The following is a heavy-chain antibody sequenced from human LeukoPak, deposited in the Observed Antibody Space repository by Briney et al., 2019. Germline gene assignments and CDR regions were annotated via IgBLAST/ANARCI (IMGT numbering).Heavy chain of an antibody. D-gene: IGHD5-12*01. Sequence: GGSLRLSCAASGFTFSNAWMSWVRQAPGKGLEWVGRIESKTDGGTTDYAAPVKGRFTISRDDSKNTLYLQMNSLKTEDTAVYYCTTEEWLRGFDPWGQGTLVTVSS. J-gene: IGHJ5*02. CDR2: IESKTDGGTT. CDR3: TTEEWLRGFDP. V-gene: IGHV3-15*04. CDR1: GFTFSNAW.